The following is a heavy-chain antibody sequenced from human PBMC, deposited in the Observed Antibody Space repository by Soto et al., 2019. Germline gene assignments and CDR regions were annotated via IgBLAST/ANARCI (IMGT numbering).Heavy chain of an antibody. Sequence: GGPLRLSCAASGFTFSSYAMSWVRQAPGKGLECVSAISGSGGGTYYADSVKGRFTISRDNSKNTLYLQMNSLRAEDTAVYYCAKDGSMYSSSSGNDYWGQGTLVTVSS. J-gene: IGHJ4*02. V-gene: IGHV3-23*01. CDR3: AKDGSMYSSSSGNDY. CDR1: GFTFSSYA. D-gene: IGHD6-6*01. CDR2: ISGSGGGT.